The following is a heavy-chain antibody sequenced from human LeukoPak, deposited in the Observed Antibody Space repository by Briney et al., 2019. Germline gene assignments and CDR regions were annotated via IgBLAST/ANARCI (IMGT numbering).Heavy chain of an antibody. D-gene: IGHD6-19*01. CDR1: GGSISSYY. CDR2: IYYSGST. J-gene: IGHJ5*02. V-gene: IGHV4-59*01. CDR3: ASSIEVEAPWFDP. Sequence: PSETLSLTCTVSGGSISSYYWSWIRQPPGKGLEWIGYIYYSGSTNYTPSLKSRVNISVDTSKNQFSLKLSSVTAADTAVYYCASSIEVEAPWFDPWGQGTLVTVSS.